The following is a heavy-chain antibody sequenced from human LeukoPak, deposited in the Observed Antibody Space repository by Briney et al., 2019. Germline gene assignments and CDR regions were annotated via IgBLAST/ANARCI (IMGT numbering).Heavy chain of an antibody. CDR2: LQFDGSSE. J-gene: IGHJ4*02. CDR3: AKEGSGWYYLDY. V-gene: IGHV3-30*02. CDR1: GFSFRTSG. D-gene: IGHD6-19*01. Sequence: GGSLRLSCAASGFSFRTSGMHWVRQAPGKGLEWVVFLQFDGSSEYYADSVKGRFTISRDNSKNTVYVQMNTLRAEDTAVYYCAKEGSGWYYLDYWGQGTVVTVSS.